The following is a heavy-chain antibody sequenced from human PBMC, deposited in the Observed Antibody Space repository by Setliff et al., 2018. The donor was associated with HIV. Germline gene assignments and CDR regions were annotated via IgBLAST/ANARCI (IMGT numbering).Heavy chain of an antibody. Sequence: ASVKVSCKASGGTFSSYAISWVRQAPGQGLEWMGGIIPIFGTANYAQKFQGRVTITTDESTSTAYMELSSLRSEDTAVYYCARDGRLLNAFDICGQGTMVTVSS. CDR2: IIPIFGTA. V-gene: IGHV1-69*05. CDR3: ARDGRLLNAFDI. D-gene: IGHD2-15*01. J-gene: IGHJ3*02. CDR1: GGTFSSYA.